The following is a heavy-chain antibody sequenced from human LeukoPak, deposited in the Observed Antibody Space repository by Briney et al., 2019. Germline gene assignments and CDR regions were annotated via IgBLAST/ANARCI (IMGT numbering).Heavy chain of an antibody. CDR2: ISGSGGST. V-gene: IGHV3-23*01. D-gene: IGHD6-13*01. J-gene: IGHJ5*02. Sequence: GGSLRLSCAASGFTFSSYAMSWVRQAPGKGLEWGLAISGSGGSTYYADSVKGRFTISRDNSKNTLYLQMNSLRAEDTAVYYCAKEYSSSWYWRGWFDPWGQGTLVTVSS. CDR3: AKEYSSSWYWRGWFDP. CDR1: GFTFSSYA.